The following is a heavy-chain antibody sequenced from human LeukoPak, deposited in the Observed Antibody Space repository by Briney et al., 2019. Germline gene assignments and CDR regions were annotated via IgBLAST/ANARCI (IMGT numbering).Heavy chain of an antibody. CDR1: GGSISSGSYY. J-gene: IGHJ4*02. CDR3: ARAGGSVNWYGTIEH. D-gene: IGHD1-20*01. CDR2: IYTSGTT. V-gene: IGHV4-61*09. Sequence: SETLSLTCTVSGGSISSGSYYWSWIRQPAGKGLEWIGHIYTSGTTSYKPSLQSRVTISVDASKQQFSLKLTSVTAADTAVYYCARAGGSVNWYGTIEHWGQGTLVTVSS.